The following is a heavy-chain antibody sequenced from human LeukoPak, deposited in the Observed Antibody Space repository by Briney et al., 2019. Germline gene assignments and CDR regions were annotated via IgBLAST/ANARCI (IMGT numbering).Heavy chain of an antibody. Sequence: TSETLSLTCTASGGSISSYYWIWIRQPPGKGLEWIGYIHYSGSTNYHPSLKSRVITSGDTSKKQFSLKLRSVTAADTAVDYCARSVSWGLFDRDDAFDIWGQGTMVTVSS. CDR3: ARSVSWGLFDRDDAFDI. V-gene: IGHV4-59*08. CDR2: IHYSGST. CDR1: GGSISSYY. J-gene: IGHJ3*02. D-gene: IGHD2-21*01.